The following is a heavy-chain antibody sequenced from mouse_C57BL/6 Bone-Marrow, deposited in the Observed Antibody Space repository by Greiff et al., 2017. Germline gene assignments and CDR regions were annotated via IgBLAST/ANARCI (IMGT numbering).Heavy chain of an antibody. Sequence: QVQLQQSGAELVKPGASVKMSCKASGYTFTTYPIEWMKQNHGKSLEWIGNFHPYNDDTKYTEKFKGKATLTVEKSSSTAYLELSRLTSDDSAVYYCARAHRDDGGLYAMDYWGQGTSVTVSS. D-gene: IGHD2-3*01. CDR3: ARAHRDDGGLYAMDY. CDR2: FHPYNDDT. CDR1: GYTFTTYP. V-gene: IGHV1-47*01. J-gene: IGHJ4*01.